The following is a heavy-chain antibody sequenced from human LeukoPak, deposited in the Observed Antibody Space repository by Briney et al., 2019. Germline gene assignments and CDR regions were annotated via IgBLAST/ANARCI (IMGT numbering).Heavy chain of an antibody. CDR1: GFTVSSSY. Sequence: GGSLRLSCAAPGFTVSSSYMSWVRQAPGKGLEWVSVIYSGGGTTYYADSVKGRFTISRDNSKNTLYLQMNSLRAEDTAVYYCAKDPAKEYGDYAYFDYWGQGTLVTVSS. CDR3: AKDPAKEYGDYAYFDY. D-gene: IGHD4-17*01. CDR2: IYSGGGTT. J-gene: IGHJ4*02. V-gene: IGHV3-66*01.